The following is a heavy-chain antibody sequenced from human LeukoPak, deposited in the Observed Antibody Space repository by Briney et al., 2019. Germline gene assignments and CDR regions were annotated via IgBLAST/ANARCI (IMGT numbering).Heavy chain of an antibody. CDR1: GGTFSSYA. CDR3: AKNGREPLNYQYYMDV. CDR2: IIPIFGTA. V-gene: IGHV1-69*06. Sequence: ASVKVSCKASGGTFSSYAISWVRQAPGQGLEWMGGIIPIFGTANYAQKFQGRVTITADKSTSTAYMELSSLRSEDTAVYYCAKNGREPLNYQYYMDVWGKGTTVTVSS. J-gene: IGHJ6*03. D-gene: IGHD2-8*01.